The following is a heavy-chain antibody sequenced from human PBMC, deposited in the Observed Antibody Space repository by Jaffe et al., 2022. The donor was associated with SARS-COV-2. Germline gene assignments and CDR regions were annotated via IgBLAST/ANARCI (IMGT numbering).Heavy chain of an antibody. CDR3: ARHNPYDSSGYSTKKGALHAFDI. Sequence: EVQLVQSGAEVKKPGESLKISCKGSGYSFTSYWIGWVRQMPGKGLEWMGIIYPGDSDTRYSPSFQGQVTISADKSISTAYLQWSSLKASDTAMYYCARHNPYDSSGYSTKKGALHAFDIWGQGTMVTVSS. D-gene: IGHD3-22*01. CDR2: IYPGDSDT. CDR1: GYSFTSYW. J-gene: IGHJ3*02. V-gene: IGHV5-51*01.